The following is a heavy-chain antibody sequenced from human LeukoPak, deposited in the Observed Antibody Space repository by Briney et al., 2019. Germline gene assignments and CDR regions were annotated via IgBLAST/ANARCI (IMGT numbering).Heavy chain of an antibody. Sequence: PSETLSLTCTVSGYSISSGYYWGWIRQPPGKGLEWIGSIYHSGNTYYNPSLKSRVTISVDTSKNQFSLKLSSVTAADTAVYYCARQLGIKPYYMDVWGKGTTVTVSS. CDR2: IYHSGNT. CDR3: ARQLGIKPYYMDV. J-gene: IGHJ6*03. D-gene: IGHD3/OR15-3a*01. CDR1: GYSISSGYY. V-gene: IGHV4-38-2*02.